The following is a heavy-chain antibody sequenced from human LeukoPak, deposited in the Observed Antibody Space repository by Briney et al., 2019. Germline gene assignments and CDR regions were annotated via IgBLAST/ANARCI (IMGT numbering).Heavy chain of an antibody. J-gene: IGHJ4*02. D-gene: IGHD1-26*01. CDR1: GYTFTGYY. CDR3: ARVGGSYYYFDY. CDR2: INPNSGGT. Sequence: ASVKVSCKASGYTFTGYYMHWVRQAPGQGLEWMGWINPNSGGTNYEQKFQGRVTMTRDTSISTAYMELSRLRSDDTAVYYCARVGGSYYYFDYWGQGTLVTVSS. V-gene: IGHV1-2*02.